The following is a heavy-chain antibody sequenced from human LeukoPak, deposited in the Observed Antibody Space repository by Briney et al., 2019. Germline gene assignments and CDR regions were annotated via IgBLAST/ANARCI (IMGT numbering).Heavy chain of an antibody. CDR3: ARKDGSDDAFDV. J-gene: IGHJ3*01. CDR1: GFTFSTYS. V-gene: IGHV3-21*01. D-gene: IGHD5-24*01. Sequence: GGSLRLSCAASGFTFSTYSMTWVRQAPGKGLEWVSSISSSGSYIYYADSVKGRFTISRDNAKNSLDLRMNSLGADDTAVYYCARKDGSDDAFDVWGQGIMVTVSS. CDR2: ISSSGSYI.